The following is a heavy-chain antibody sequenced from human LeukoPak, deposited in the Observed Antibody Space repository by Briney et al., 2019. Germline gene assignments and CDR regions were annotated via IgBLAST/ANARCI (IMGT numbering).Heavy chain of an antibody. CDR3: ARDRIYGGNTRGAFDI. J-gene: IGHJ3*02. D-gene: IGHD4-17*01. Sequence: PGGSLRLSCAASGFTFSSYAMHWVRQAPGKGLEYVSAISSNGGSTYYANSVKGRFTISRDNSKNTLYLQMGSLRAEDMAVHYCARDRIYGGNTRGAFDIWGQGTMVTVSS. V-gene: IGHV3-64*01. CDR2: ISSNGGST. CDR1: GFTFSSYA.